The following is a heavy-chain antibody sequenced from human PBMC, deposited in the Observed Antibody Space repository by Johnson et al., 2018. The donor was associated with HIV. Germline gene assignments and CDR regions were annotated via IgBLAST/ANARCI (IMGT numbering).Heavy chain of an antibody. J-gene: IGHJ3*02. CDR1: GFTFSNAW. CDR2: IKSKTDGGTT. Sequence: VQLVESGGGVVQPGRSLRLSCAASGFTFSNAWMSWVRQAPGKGLEWVGRIKSKTDGGTTDYAAPVKGRFTISRDDSKNTLYLQMNSLRAEDTAVYYCARDQSEVDAFDIWGQGTMVTVSS. CDR3: ARDQSEVDAFDI. V-gene: IGHV3-15*01.